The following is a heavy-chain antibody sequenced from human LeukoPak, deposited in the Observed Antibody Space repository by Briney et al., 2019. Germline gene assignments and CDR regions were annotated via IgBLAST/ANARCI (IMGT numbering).Heavy chain of an antibody. V-gene: IGHV1-3*01. Sequence: ASVKVSCKASGYTFTSYAMHWVRPAPGQRLEWMGWINAGNGNTKYSQKFQGRVTITRDTSASTAYMELSSLRSEDTAVYYCARSPQGWDAFDIWGQGTMVTVSS. D-gene: IGHD2-15*01. J-gene: IGHJ3*02. CDR1: GYTFTSYA. CDR3: ARSPQGWDAFDI. CDR2: INAGNGNT.